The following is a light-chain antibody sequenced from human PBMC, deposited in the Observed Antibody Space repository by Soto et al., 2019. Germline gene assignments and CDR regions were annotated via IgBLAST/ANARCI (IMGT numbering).Light chain of an antibody. J-gene: IGLJ2*01. V-gene: IGLV2-14*01. CDR3: CSYSNNNSPVL. CDR2: EVH. Sequence: QSALTQPASVSGSPGQSITISCTGTSSDVGGYKYVSWYQQHPGKAPTLIIYEVHNRPSGVSSRFSGSKSGNTASLTISGLQAEDEANYYCCSYSNNNSPVLFGGGTKLTVL. CDR1: SSDVGGYKY.